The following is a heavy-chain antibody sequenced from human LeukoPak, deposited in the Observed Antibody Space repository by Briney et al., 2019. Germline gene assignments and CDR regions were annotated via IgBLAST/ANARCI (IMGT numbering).Heavy chain of an antibody. CDR1: GGSFSRYF. CDR2: IDHSGST. V-gene: IGHV4-59*01. J-gene: IGHJ4*02. CDR3: AKDIKALITMMDY. Sequence: SETLSLTCTVSGGSFSRYFWTWIRQTPGKGLEWIGYIDHSGSTNYSPSLQSRVTISIDTSKNQFSLKLNSVTAADTALYYCAKDIKALITMMDYRGQGTLVTVSS. D-gene: IGHD3-22*01.